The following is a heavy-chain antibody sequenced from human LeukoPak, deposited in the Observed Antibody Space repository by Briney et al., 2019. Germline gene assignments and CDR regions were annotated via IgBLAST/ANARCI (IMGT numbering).Heavy chain of an antibody. D-gene: IGHD6-19*01. CDR1: GFTVNSNY. J-gene: IGHJ4*02. CDR2: ISGSGGST. Sequence: SGGSLRLSCAASGFTVNSNYMNWVRQAPGKGLEWVSVISGSGGSTYYADSVKGRFTISRDNSKNTLYLQMNSLRAEDTALYYCAKAGSGWSFDYWGQGTLVTVSS. V-gene: IGHV3-23*01. CDR3: AKAGSGWSFDY.